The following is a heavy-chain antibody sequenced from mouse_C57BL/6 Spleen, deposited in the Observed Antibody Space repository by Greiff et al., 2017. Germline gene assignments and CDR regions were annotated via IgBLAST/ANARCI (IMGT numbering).Heavy chain of an antibody. CDR1: GFSLTSYG. D-gene: IGHD2-12*01. CDR2: IWSGGST. CDR3: ARSLREAMDY. J-gene: IGHJ4*01. V-gene: IGHV2-2*01. Sequence: QVQLQQSGPGLVQPSPSLSITCTVSGFSLTSYGVHWVRQSPGKGLEWLGVIWSGGSTAYYAAFISRLSISKDNSKSQVFFNMNSLQAYEPAIYYSARSLREAMDYWGQGTSVTVSS.